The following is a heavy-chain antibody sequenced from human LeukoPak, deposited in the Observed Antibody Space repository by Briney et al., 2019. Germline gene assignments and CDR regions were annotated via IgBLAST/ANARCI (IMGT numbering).Heavy chain of an antibody. D-gene: IGHD3-9*01. CDR1: GGSISSYY. CDR2: IYTSGST. CDR3: ARELRYFDWTIKG. V-gene: IGHV4-4*08. Sequence: SETLSLTCTVSGGSISSYYWSWIRQPPGKGLEWIGYIYTSGSTNYNPSLKSRVTISVDTSKNQFSLKLSSVTAADTAVYYCARELRYFDWTIKGWGQGTLVTVSS. J-gene: IGHJ4*02.